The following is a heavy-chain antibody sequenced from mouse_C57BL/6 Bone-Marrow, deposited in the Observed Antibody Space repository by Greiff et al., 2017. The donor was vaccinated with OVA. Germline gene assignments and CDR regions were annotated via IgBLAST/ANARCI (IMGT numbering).Heavy chain of an antibody. CDR2: IDPSDSET. V-gene: IGHV1-52*01. J-gene: IGHJ1*03. CDR1: GYTFTSYW. CDR3: AESYSNCVWYFDV. D-gene: IGHD2-5*01. Sequence: QVQLQQPGAELVRPGSSVKLSCKASGYTFTSYWMHWVKQRPIQGLEWIGNIDPSDSETHYNQKFKDKATLTVDKSSSTAYLQLSSLTSEDSAVYYCAESYSNCVWYFDVWGTGTTVTVSS.